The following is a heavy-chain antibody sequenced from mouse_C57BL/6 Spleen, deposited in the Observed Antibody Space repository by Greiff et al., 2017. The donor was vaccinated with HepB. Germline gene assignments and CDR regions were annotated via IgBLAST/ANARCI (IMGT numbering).Heavy chain of an antibody. J-gene: IGHJ2*01. CDR2: ISSGGSYT. D-gene: IGHD1-3*01. CDR3: ARHNSGDY. V-gene: IGHV5-6*02. Sequence: DVKLVESGGDLVKPGGSLKLSCAASGFTFSSYGMSWVRQTPDKRLEWVATISSGGSYTYYPDSVKGRFTISRDNATNTLYLQMSSLKSEDTAMYYCARHNSGDYWGQGTTLTVSS. CDR1: GFTFSSYG.